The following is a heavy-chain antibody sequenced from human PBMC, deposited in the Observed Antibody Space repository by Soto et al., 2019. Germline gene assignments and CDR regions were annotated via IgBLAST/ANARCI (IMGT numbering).Heavy chain of an antibody. CDR3: AASTFYYGMDV. Sequence: GESLKISCKGSGYTFTNYWIGWVRQMPGKGPEWMGIIYPGDSDTKYNPSFQGQVTISADKSITTTYLQWSSLKASDTAIYYCAASTFYYGMDVWGQGTTVTVSS. CDR2: IYPGDSDT. V-gene: IGHV5-51*01. J-gene: IGHJ6*02. CDR1: GYTFTNYW.